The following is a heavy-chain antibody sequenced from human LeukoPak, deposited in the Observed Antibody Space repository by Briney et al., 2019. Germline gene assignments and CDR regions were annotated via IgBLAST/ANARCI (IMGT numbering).Heavy chain of an antibody. CDR2: IYYSGST. CDR3: ARDGITNDWGALDI. D-gene: IGHD3-10*01. Sequence: SETLSLTCTVSGGSISSYYWSWIRQPPGKGLEWIGYIYYSGSTNYNPSLKSRVTISVDTSKNQFSLKLSSVTAADTALYYCARDGITNDWGALDIWGQGTMVTVSS. CDR1: GGSISSYY. J-gene: IGHJ3*02. V-gene: IGHV4-59*01.